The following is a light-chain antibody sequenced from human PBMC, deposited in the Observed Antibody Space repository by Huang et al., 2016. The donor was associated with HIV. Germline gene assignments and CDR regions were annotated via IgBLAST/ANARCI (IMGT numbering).Light chain of an antibody. Sequence: DIVLTQSPATLSLSPGQRATLSCRASQNINNYLVWYQQKPGQAPRLLIYDSLNRATGIPARFSGSGSGTDFTLTINTLEPEDFAVYYCQQRGAWPLTFGGGTKVEIK. CDR2: DSL. CDR1: QNINNY. V-gene: IGKV3-11*01. J-gene: IGKJ4*01. CDR3: QQRGAWPLT.